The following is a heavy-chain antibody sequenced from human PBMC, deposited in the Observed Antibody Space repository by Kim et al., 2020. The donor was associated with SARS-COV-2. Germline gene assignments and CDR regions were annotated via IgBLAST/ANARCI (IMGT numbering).Heavy chain of an antibody. D-gene: IGHD6-19*01. CDR1: GGTFSSYA. CDR3: ARDRGRGWYNYWYFQH. J-gene: IGHJ1*01. CDR2: IIPILGIA. Sequence: SVKVSCKASGGTFSSYAISWVRQAPGQGLEWMGRIIPILGIANYAQKFQGRVTITADKSTSTAYMELSSLRSEDTAVYYCARDRGRGWYNYWYFQHWGQGTLVTVSS. V-gene: IGHV1-69*04.